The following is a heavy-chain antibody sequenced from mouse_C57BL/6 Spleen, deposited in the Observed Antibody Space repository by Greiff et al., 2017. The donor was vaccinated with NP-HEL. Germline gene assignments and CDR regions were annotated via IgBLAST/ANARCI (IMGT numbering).Heavy chain of an antibody. V-gene: IGHV5-16*01. Sequence: EVKLVESEGGLVQPGSSMKLSCTASGFTFSDYYMAWVRQVPEKGLEWVANINYDGSSTYYLDSLKSRFIISRDNAKNILYLQMSSLKSEDTATYYCARVNWDVYFDYWGQGTTLTVSS. CDR1: GFTFSDYY. CDR3: ARVNWDVYFDY. D-gene: IGHD4-1*01. CDR2: INYDGSST. J-gene: IGHJ2*01.